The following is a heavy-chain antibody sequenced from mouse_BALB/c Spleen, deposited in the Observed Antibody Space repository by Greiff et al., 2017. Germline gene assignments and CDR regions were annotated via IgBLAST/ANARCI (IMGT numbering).Heavy chain of an antibody. CDR2: IDPFNGGT. D-gene: IGHD4-1*01. CDR1: GYSFTSYY. V-gene: IGHV1S135*01. Sequence: VQLQQSGPELMKPGASVKISCKASGYSFTSYYMHWVKQSHGKSLEWIGYIDPFNGGTSYNQKFKGKATLTVDKSSSTAYMHLSSLTSEDSAVYYCARSYGGLGPLYYAMDYWGQGTSVTVSS. CDR3: ARSYGGLGPLYYAMDY. J-gene: IGHJ4*01.